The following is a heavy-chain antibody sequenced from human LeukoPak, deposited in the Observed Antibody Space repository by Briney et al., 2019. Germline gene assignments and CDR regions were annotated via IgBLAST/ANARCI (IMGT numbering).Heavy chain of an antibody. D-gene: IGHD3-22*01. CDR3: ARGMEYYYDSSGYRTPFDY. V-gene: IGHV4-59*02. J-gene: IGHJ4*02. CDR1: GGSVTSHY. CDR2: IHYSGST. Sequence: PSETLSLTCNVSGGSVTSHYWSWIRQPPGKGLEWSGYIHYSGSTNYNPSLKSRVTISVNTSKNQFSLKLSSVTAADTAVYYCARGMEYYYDSSGYRTPFDYWGQGTLVTVSS.